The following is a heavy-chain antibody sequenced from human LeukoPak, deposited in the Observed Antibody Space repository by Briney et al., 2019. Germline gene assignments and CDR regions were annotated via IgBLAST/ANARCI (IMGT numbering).Heavy chain of an antibody. V-gene: IGHV5-51*01. J-gene: IGHJ4*02. CDR1: AYSFSNYW. CDR2: IYLRDSDT. D-gene: IGHD2-2*01. CDR3: ARHGLEGPMPYYFDY. Sequence: GESLKISCQSSAYSFSNYWIGWVRQMPGKGLEWMVIIYLRDSDTRYSPSFQGQVTISADKSTSTAYLQWSSLKASDTAMYYCARHGLEGPMPYYFDYWGQGTLVTVSS.